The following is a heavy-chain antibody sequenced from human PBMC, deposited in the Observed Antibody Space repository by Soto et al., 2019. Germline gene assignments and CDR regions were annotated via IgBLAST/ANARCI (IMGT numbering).Heavy chain of an antibody. CDR2: IYYSGST. Sequence: QVQLQESGPGLVKPSETLSLTCTVSGGSISSYYWSWIRQPPGKGLEWIGYIYYSGSTNYNPSPKSRVTISVDTSKNQVSLKLSSVTAADTAVYYCARRGYYDRSGYYYGDWYFDLWGRGTLVTVSS. CDR1: GGSISSYY. V-gene: IGHV4-59*08. J-gene: IGHJ2*01. D-gene: IGHD3-22*01. CDR3: ARRGYYDRSGYYYGDWYFDL.